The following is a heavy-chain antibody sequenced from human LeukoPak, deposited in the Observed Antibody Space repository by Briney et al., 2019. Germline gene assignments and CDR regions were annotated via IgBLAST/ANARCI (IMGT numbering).Heavy chain of an antibody. CDR2: ISSSGSTI. CDR1: GFTFSSHE. V-gene: IGHV3-48*03. D-gene: IGHD3-10*01. J-gene: IGHJ5*02. Sequence: GGSLRLSCAASGFTFSSHEMNWVRQAPGKGLEWVSYISSSGSTIYYADSVKGRFTISRDNAKNSLYLQMNSLRAEDTAVYYCASYGSGSYYRKHNWFDPWGQGTLVTVSS. CDR3: ASYGSGSYYRKHNWFDP.